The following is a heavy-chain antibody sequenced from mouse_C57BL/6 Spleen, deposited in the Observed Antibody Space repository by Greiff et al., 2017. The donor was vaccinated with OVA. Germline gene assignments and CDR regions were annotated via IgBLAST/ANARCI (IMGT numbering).Heavy chain of an antibody. CDR2: ISSGSSTI. V-gene: IGHV5-17*01. D-gene: IGHD3-2*02. CDR1: GFTFSDYG. J-gene: IGHJ4*01. Sequence: EVQGVESGGGLVKPGGSLKLSCAASGFTFSDYGLHWVRQAPEQGLEWVAYISSGSSTIYYADTVKGRFPSSRDNAKNTLFLQMTSLRSEDTAMYYWARGPDSAGYAMDYWGQGTAVTVSS. CDR3: ARGPDSAGYAMDY.